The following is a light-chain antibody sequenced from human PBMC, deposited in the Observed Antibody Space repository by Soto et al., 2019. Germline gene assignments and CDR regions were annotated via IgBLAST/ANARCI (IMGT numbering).Light chain of an antibody. V-gene: IGKV4-1*01. Sequence: DIVMTQSPDSLAVSLGERATINCKSSQSVLSSSDNKNYLAWYQQKPGQPPNLLIYWASTRESGVPDRFSGSGSGTDFTLTISSLQADDVAVYYCQQYYTTPAFGPGTKVDIK. J-gene: IGKJ3*01. CDR2: WAS. CDR1: QSVLSSSDNKNY. CDR3: QQYYTTPA.